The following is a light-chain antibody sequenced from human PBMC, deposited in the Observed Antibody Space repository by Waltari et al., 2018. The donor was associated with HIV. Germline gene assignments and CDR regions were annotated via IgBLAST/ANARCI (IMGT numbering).Light chain of an antibody. V-gene: IGLV1-40*01. CDR1: HSNIGSVYD. CDR2: GNS. Sequence: QSVLTQPPSVSGAPGQRVTISCTVTHSNIGSVYDVHWYQQVPGTVPKLLIYGNSNRPSGVPDRISGSKSGSSASLAISGLQADDEADYYCQSYDSSLSGFIFGTGTRVTVL. J-gene: IGLJ1*01. CDR3: QSYDSSLSGFI.